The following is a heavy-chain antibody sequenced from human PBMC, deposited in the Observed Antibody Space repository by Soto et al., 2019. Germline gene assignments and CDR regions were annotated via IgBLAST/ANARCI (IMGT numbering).Heavy chain of an antibody. J-gene: IGHJ3*02. Sequence: ASVKVSCKASGGTFSSYAISWVRQAPGQGLEWMGGIIPIFGTANYAQKFQGRVTITADESTSTAYMELSGLRSEDTAVYYCAAPICSSTSCYSAGDAFDIWGQGTMVTVSS. CDR2: IIPIFGTA. D-gene: IGHD2-2*02. CDR1: GGTFSSYA. CDR3: AAPICSSTSCYSAGDAFDI. V-gene: IGHV1-69*13.